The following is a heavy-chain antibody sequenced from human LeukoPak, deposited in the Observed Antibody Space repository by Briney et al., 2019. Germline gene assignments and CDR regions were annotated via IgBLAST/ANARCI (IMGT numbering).Heavy chain of an antibody. V-gene: IGHV3-23*01. CDR2: ISDSRGST. CDR1: KFTFSNYA. J-gene: IGHJ3*02. CDR3: AKTYRGSGDHFAFDI. D-gene: IGHD4-17*01. Sequence: GGSLRLSCAASKFTFSNYAMSWVRQAPGKGLDWVSSISDSRGSTYYADSVKGRFTISRDNSQNTLFLQMNGLRAEDTAVYYCAKTYRGSGDHFAFDIWGQGTMVTVSS.